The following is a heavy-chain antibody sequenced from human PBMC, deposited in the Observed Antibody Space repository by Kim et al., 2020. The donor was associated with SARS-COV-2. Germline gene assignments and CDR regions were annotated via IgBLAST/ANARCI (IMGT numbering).Heavy chain of an antibody. V-gene: IGHV3-7*03. Sequence: GGSLRLSCAASGFSFRSYWMSWVRQAPGKGLEWVANIKQDGSEKYYVDSVKGRFTISRDNAKNSLYLRMNSLRAEDTAVYYCARGLSSFDYWGQGTLVTV. CDR3: ARGLSSFDY. CDR2: IKQDGSEK. J-gene: IGHJ4*02. CDR1: GFSFRSYW.